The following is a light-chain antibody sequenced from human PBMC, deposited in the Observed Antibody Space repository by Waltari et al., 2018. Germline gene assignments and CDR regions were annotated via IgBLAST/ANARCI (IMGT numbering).Light chain of an antibody. V-gene: IGLV3-25*02. CDR2: KDT. Sequence: SFELTQPPSLSVSPGQTARITCSGDALSKQYAHWHQQRPGLAPVLVIYKDTERPSGIPDRFSGSKSGTSASLAISGLQSEDEADYYCVTWDVTLSGYVFGTGTKVTVL. CDR1: ALSKQY. CDR3: VTWDVTLSGYV. J-gene: IGLJ1*01.